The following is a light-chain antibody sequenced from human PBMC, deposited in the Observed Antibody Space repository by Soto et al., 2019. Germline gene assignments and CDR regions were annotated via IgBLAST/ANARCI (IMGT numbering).Light chain of an antibody. CDR1: QSVSFSD. V-gene: IGKV3-15*01. J-gene: IGKJ1*01. CDR3: QQYNKWPPT. CDR2: GAS. Sequence: EIVLTQSPGTLSLSPGERATLSCRASQSVSFSDLAWYQQKPGQAPRLLIYGASTRDTGISARFSGSGSGTEFTLTISSLQSGDFAVYHCQQYNKWPPTFGQGTKVDI.